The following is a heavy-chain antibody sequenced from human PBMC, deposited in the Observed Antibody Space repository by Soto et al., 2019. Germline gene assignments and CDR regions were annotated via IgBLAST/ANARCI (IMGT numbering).Heavy chain of an antibody. J-gene: IGHJ4*02. CDR3: ARHHHGSGPAV. CDR1: DGSISSTTYY. CDR2: IYYSGRT. D-gene: IGHD2-15*01. Sequence: QLQLQKSGPGLVKPSETLSLTCAVSDGSISSTTYYWGWIRQPPGKGLEWIGSIYYSGRTYYNPSLQSRVTISVDTSKNQFSLRLSSVTAADTAVYYCARHHHGSGPAVWGQGSLVTVSS. V-gene: IGHV4-39*01.